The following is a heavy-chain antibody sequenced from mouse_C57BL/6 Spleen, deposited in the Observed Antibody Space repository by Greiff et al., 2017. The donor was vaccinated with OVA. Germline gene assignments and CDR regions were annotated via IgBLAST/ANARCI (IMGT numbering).Heavy chain of an antibody. J-gene: IGHJ1*03. CDR3: ARDENYGSSDGYFDV. CDR1: GYSFTGYF. Sequence: EVQVVESGPELVKPGASVTISCTASGYSFTGYFMTWVMQSHGKSLEWIGRINPYNGDTFYTPKFKGQATLPVDKSSSTAHMELQSLTSEDSAVYDGARDENYGSSDGYFDVGGTGTTVTVSS. V-gene: IGHV1-20*01. CDR2: INPYNGDT. D-gene: IGHD1-1*01.